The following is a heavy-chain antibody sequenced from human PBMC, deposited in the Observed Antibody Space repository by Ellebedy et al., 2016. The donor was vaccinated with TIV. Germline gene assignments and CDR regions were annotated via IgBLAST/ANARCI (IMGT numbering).Heavy chain of an antibody. V-gene: IGHV3-21*01. CDR2: ISSTGYYI. Sequence: PGGSLRLSCAASGFIFNHYSMNWVRQAPGKGLEWISSISSTGYYIYYADSVKGRFTISRDDAKNSLFLQMNSLRAEDTAVYYCTRANIVVVPAAIGVWGQGILVTVSS. J-gene: IGHJ4*02. CDR1: GFIFNHYS. D-gene: IGHD2-2*01. CDR3: TRANIVVVPAAIGV.